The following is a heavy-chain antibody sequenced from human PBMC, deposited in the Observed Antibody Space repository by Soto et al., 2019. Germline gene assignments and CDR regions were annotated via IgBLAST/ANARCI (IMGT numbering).Heavy chain of an antibody. J-gene: IGHJ4*02. CDR1: GFTFSDYA. CDR3: AKDKITPTPQLDY. CDR2: ISGVRDTT. D-gene: IGHD1-20*01. Sequence: PGGSLRLSCAASGFTFSDYAMSWVRQAPGKGLEWVSAISGVRDTTYYADSVKGRFTISRDISKNTLYLQMNSLRAEDTAVYYCAKDKITPTPQLDYWGQGTLVTVSS. V-gene: IGHV3-23*01.